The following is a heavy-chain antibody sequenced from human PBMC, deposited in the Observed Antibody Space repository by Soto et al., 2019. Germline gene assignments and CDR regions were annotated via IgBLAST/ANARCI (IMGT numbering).Heavy chain of an antibody. V-gene: IGHV5-10-1*01. CDR2: IDPSHSYT. Sequence: GESLNTCCKGSGYSFTCYRISWLRHILRKGLAWMGRIDPSHSYTNDSPSFQGHVTITANKSISTAYLQWSSRTASDNAMYYCARRIVGRGGVHSYYHYGMDVWAQGTTVTVSS. J-gene: IGHJ6*02. CDR3: ARRIVGRGGVHSYYHYGMDV. D-gene: IGHD3-22*01. CDR1: GYSFTCYR.